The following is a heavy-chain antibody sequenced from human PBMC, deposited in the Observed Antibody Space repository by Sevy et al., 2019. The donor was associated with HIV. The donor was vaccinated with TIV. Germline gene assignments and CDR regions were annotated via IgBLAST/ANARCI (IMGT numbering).Heavy chain of an antibody. CDR3: GRDGGFRGGNTLYPD. Sequence: GGSLRLSCAASGFTFDDYGMGWVRQVPGRGLEWISGITWNGDYANYGDSVKGRFTISRDNAKNSLYLQMDSLTAEDTAFYYCGRDGGFRGGNTLYPDWGQGTLVTVSS. V-gene: IGHV3-20*04. CDR1: GFTFDDYG. D-gene: IGHD3-10*01. CDR2: ITWNGDYA. J-gene: IGHJ4*02.